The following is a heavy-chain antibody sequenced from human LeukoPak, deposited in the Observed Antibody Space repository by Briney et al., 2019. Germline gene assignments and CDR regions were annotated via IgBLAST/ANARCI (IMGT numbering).Heavy chain of an antibody. CDR2: IYYSGST. V-gene: IGHV4-59*01. CDR3: ASASPLDYGDYVLAFDI. CDR1: GGSISSYY. D-gene: IGHD4-17*01. J-gene: IGHJ3*02. Sequence: SEALSLTCTVSGGSISSYYWSCIRERPGKGLEWMGYIYYSGSTNYNPSLKSRVTISVDTSKTQFSLKLSSVAAADTAVYYCASASPLDYGDYVLAFDIWGQGTMVTVSS.